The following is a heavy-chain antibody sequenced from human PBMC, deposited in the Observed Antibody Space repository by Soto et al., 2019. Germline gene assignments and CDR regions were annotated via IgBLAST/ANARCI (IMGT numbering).Heavy chain of an antibody. CDR1: GGSISSYY. D-gene: IGHD3-3*01. V-gene: IGHV4-59*01. CDR3: ARDSGTPYYDFWSGYYTNGYFDD. J-gene: IGHJ4*02. CDR2: IYYSGST. Sequence: PSETLSLTCTVSGGSISSYYWSWIRQPPGKGLEWIGYIYYSGSTNYNPSLKSRVTISVDTSKNQFSLKLSSATAADTAVYYCARDSGTPYYDFWSGYYTNGYFDDWGQGTLVTVSS.